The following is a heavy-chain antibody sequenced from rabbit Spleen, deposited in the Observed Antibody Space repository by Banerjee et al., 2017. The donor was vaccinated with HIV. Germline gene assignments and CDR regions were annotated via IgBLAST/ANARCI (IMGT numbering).Heavy chain of an antibody. V-gene: IGHV1S47*01. CDR3: ARDTGSSFSSYGMDL. Sequence: QEHLVESGGGLVQPGGSLTLSCKASRFSFNSGGVSWVRQAPGKGLEWIGYIDPVFGSTYYATWVNGRFTISSHNAQNTVDLQMNSLTVADTATYFCARDTGSSFSSYGMDLWGPGTLVTVS. D-gene: IGHD8-1*01. J-gene: IGHJ6*01. CDR1: RFSFNSGG. CDR2: IDPVFGST.